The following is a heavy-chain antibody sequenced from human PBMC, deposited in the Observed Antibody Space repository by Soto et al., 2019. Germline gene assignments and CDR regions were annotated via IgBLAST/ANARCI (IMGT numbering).Heavy chain of an antibody. Sequence: GASVKVSCKASGYTFTSYDINWVRQATGRGLEWMGWISAYNGNTNYAQKLQGRVTMTTDTSTSTAYMELRSLRSDDTAVYYCARDQGIIVVVPGAITDYWGQGTLVTVSS. J-gene: IGHJ4*02. D-gene: IGHD2-2*01. V-gene: IGHV1-18*01. CDR2: ISAYNGNT. CDR1: GYTFTSYD. CDR3: ARDQGIIVVVPGAITDY.